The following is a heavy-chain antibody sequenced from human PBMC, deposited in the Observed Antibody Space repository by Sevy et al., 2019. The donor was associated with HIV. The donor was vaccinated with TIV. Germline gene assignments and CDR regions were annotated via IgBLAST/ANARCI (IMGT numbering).Heavy chain of an antibody. V-gene: IGHV3-21*01. CDR1: GFTFSNYN. CDR2: ITSSSDYI. CDR3: ARDRRTLNYYASSGYNYYFDY. D-gene: IGHD3-22*01. Sequence: GGSLRLSCAASGFTFSNYNMNWVRQAPGKGLEWVSSITSSSDYIYDADSVKGRFTISRDNAKNSLYLQMNSLIAEDTAMYYCARDRRTLNYYASSGYNYYFDYWGQGTLVTVSS. J-gene: IGHJ4*02.